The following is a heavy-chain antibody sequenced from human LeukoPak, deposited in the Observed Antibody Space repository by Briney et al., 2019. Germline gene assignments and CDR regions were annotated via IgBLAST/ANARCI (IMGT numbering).Heavy chain of an antibody. CDR3: TYGDYPLTY. D-gene: IGHD4-17*01. CDR1: GLTVTNNY. V-gene: IGHV3-66*01. CDR2: LYSDGDT. J-gene: IGHJ4*02. Sequence: GGSLKLSCAASGLTVTNNYWHWVRQPPGKGPEWISILYSDGDTKYADSVKGRFTFSRDSSRNTLYLQMNGLRAEDTAVYYCTYGDYPLTYWGQGTLVRVSS.